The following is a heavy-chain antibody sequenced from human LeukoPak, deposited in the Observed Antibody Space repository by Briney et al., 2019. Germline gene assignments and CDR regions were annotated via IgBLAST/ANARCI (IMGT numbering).Heavy chain of an antibody. CDR2: ISSSSSTI. V-gene: IGHV3-48*02. CDR1: GFTVSSNY. D-gene: IGHD3-3*01. Sequence: GGSLRLSCAASGFTVSSNYMSWVRQAPGKGLEWVSYISSSSSTIYYADSVKGRFTISRDNAKNSLYLQMNSLRDEDTAVYYCARITIFGVAPYYFDYWGQGTLVTVSS. CDR3: ARITIFGVAPYYFDY. J-gene: IGHJ4*02.